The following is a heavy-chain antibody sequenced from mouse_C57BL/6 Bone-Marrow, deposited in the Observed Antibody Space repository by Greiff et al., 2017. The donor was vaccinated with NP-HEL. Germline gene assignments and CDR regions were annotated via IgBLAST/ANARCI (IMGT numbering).Heavy chain of an antibody. D-gene: IGHD1-1*01. CDR3: TTTVVCFDY. CDR1: GFNIKDDY. J-gene: IGHJ2*01. V-gene: IGHV14-4*01. CDR2: IDPENGDT. Sequence: VQLQQSGAELVRPGASVKLSCTASGFNIKDDYMHWVKQRPEQGLEWIGWIDPENGDTEYASKFQGKATITADTSSNTAYLQLSSLTSEDTAVYYCTTTVVCFDYWGQGTTLTVSS.